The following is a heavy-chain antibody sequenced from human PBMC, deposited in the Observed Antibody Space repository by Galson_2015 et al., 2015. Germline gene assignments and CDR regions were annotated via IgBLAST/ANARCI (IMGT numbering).Heavy chain of an antibody. CDR3: ARDRYCSSTSCYDGAFDI. Sequence: LRLSCSASGFTFSSYWMHWVRQAPGKGLVWVSRINSDGSSTSYADSVKGRFTISRDNAKNTLYLQMNSLRAEDTAVYYCARDRYCSSTSCYDGAFDIWGQGTMVTVSS. D-gene: IGHD2-2*01. V-gene: IGHV3-74*01. CDR2: INSDGSST. CDR1: GFTFSSYW. J-gene: IGHJ3*02.